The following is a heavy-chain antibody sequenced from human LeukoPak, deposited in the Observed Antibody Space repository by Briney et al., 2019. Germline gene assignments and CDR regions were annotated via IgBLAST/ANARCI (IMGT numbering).Heavy chain of an antibody. CDR3: AREGGYCSSTSCYDFDY. J-gene: IGHJ4*02. D-gene: IGHD2-2*01. Sequence: ASVKVSCKASGYTFTSYYMHWVRQAPGQGLEWMGIINPSGGSTSYAQKFQGRVTMTRDTSTSTVYMELGSLRSEDTAVYYCAREGGYCSSTSCYDFDYWGQGTLVTVSS. V-gene: IGHV1-46*01. CDR1: GYTFTSYY. CDR2: INPSGGST.